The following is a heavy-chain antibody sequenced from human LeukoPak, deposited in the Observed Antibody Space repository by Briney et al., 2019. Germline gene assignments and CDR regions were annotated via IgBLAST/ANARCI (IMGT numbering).Heavy chain of an antibody. V-gene: IGHV4-59*01. D-gene: IGHD2/OR15-2a*01. CDR2: IYYSGNT. CDR3: ARHRNFFDY. CDR1: GDSISSSY. J-gene: IGHJ4*02. Sequence: KSSETLSLTCTVSGDSISSSYWSWIRQPPGKGLEWIGYIYYSGNTNYNPSLKSRVTISVDTSRNRFSLKLSSVTAADTAAYYCARHRNFFDYWGQGILVTVSS.